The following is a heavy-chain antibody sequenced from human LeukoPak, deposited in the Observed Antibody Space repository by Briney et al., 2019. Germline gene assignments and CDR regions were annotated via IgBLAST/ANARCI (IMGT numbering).Heavy chain of an antibody. V-gene: IGHV4-30-4*01. CDR3: ARDQMTTVTSYYYYYYMDV. D-gene: IGHD4-11*01. Sequence: SETLSLTCTVSGGSISSGDYYWSWIRQPPGKGLEWIGYIYYSGTTYYNPSLKSRVTISVDTSKNQFSLKLSSVTAADTAVYYCARDQMTTVTSYYYYYYMDVWGKGTTVTVSS. J-gene: IGHJ6*03. CDR2: IYYSGTT. CDR1: GGSISSGDYY.